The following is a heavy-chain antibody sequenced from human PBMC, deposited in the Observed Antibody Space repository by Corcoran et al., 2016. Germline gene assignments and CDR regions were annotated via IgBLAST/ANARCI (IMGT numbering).Heavy chain of an antibody. CDR3: AKDWGQGLWSGYSAPDY. D-gene: IGHD3-3*01. V-gene: IGHV3-30*18. J-gene: IGHJ4*02. CDR2: ILYAGSNK. Sequence: QVQLVESGGGVVQPGRSLRLSCAASGFTFSNYGMYWVRQAPGKGLEWVAVILYAGSNKYYGDSVKGRFTISRDNSRNTLFLQMTSLGVEDTVGYYCAKDWGQGLWSGYSAPDYGGQGTLVTVSS. CDR1: GFTFSNYG.